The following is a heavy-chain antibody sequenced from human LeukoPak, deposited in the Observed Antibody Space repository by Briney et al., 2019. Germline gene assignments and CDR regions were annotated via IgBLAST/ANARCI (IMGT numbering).Heavy chain of an antibody. CDR2: INHSGST. D-gene: IGHD3-16*02. J-gene: IGHJ3*02. CDR1: GGSFSGYY. CDR3: ARGLYYDYVWGSYRWDAFDI. Sequence: SETLSLTCAVYGGSFSGYYWNWIRQPPGKGLEWIGEINHSGSTNYNPSLKSRVTISVDTSKNQFSLKLSSVTAADTAVYYCARGLYYDYVWGSYRWDAFDIWGQGTMVTVSS. V-gene: IGHV4-34*01.